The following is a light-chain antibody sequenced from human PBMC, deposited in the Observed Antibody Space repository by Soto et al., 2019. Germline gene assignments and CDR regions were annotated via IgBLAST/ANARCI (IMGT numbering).Light chain of an antibody. CDR1: QRVSSNF. CDR3: HQYGSSPLT. J-gene: IGKJ1*01. Sequence: EIVLTQSPGTLSLSPGDRATLSCRASQRVSSNFLAWYQQKPGKAPRFLIYGASTRATGTPGRFSVSGAGTDFTLTIRRLDPEDFAMQFCHQYGSSPLTFGQGTKVEIK. V-gene: IGKV3-20*01. CDR2: GAS.